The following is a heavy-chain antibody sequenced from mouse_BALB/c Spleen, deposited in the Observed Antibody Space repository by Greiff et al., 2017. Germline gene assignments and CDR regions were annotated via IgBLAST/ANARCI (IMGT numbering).Heavy chain of an antibody. J-gene: IGHJ4*01. CDR2: INPYNGDT. D-gene: IGHD2-10*01. CDR1: GYSFTGYF. V-gene: IGHV1-20*02. Sequence: EVQLVESGPELVKPGASVKISCKASGYSFTGYFMNWVMQSHGKSLEWIGRINPYNGDTFYNQKFKGKATLTVDKSSSTAHMELRSLASEDSAVYYCARWAYYGNLYAMDYWGQGTSVTVSA. CDR3: ARWAYYGNLYAMDY.